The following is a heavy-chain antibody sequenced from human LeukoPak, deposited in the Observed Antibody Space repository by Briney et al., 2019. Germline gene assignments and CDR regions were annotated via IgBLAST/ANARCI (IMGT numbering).Heavy chain of an antibody. V-gene: IGHV4-39*07. CDR1: GGSISSSSYY. J-gene: IGHJ4*02. CDR2: IYYSGST. Sequence: PSETLSLTCTVSGGSISSSSYYWGWIRQPPGKGLEWIGSIYYSGSTYYNPSLKSRVTISVDTSKNQFSLKLSSVTAADTAVYYCARDREYYDYVWGSCRYWGQGTLVTVSS. D-gene: IGHD3-16*02. CDR3: ARDREYYDYVWGSCRY.